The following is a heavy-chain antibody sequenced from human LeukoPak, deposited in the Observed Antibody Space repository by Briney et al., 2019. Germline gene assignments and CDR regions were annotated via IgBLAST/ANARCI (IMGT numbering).Heavy chain of an antibody. J-gene: IGHJ5*02. D-gene: IGHD5/OR15-5a*01. CDR1: GYAFSDIY. V-gene: IGHV1-2*02. Sequence: ASVTVSCTASGYAFSDIYFNWVRQAPGQGLEWMGWINPSTGARIYSQKFEGRVSMDTSMDTSFNTVYMELGSLTTDDTAVYYCATSSVTHTRDPWGQGTLVTVSS. CDR3: ATSSVTHTRDP. CDR2: INPSTGAR.